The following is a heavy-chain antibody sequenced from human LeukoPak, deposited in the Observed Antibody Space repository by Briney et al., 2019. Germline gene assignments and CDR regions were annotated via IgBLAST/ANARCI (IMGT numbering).Heavy chain of an antibody. CDR1: GGSISSYY. J-gene: IGHJ6*02. CDR2: IYYSGST. D-gene: IGHD3-10*01. CDR3: ARDLGRDYGMDV. V-gene: IGHV4-59*01. Sequence: SETLSLTCTVSGGSISSYYWSWIRQPPGKGLEWIGYIYYSGSTNYNPSLKSRVTISVDTSKNQFSLKLSSVTAADTAVYYCARDLGRDYGMDVWGQGTTVTVSS.